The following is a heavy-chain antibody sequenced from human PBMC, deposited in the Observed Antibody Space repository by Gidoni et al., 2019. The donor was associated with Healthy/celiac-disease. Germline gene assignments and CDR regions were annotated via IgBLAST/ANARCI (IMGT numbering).Heavy chain of an antibody. J-gene: IGHJ4*02. V-gene: IGHV4-59*01. CDR2: IYYSGST. CDR3: ARGYYDFWSGYPYFDY. D-gene: IGHD3-3*01. CDR1: GGSISSYY. Sequence: QVQLQASGPGLVKPSETLSLTCTVSGGSISSYYWSWIRQPPGKGLEWIGYIYYSGSTNYNPSLKSRVTISVDTSKNQFSLKLSSVTAADTAVYYCARGYYDFWSGYPYFDYWGQGTLVTVSS.